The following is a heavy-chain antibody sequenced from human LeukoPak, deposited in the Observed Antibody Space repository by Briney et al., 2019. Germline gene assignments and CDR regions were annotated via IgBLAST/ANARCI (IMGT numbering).Heavy chain of an antibody. Sequence: SETLSLTCTVSGGSISSYYWSWIRQPPGKGLEWIGYIYYSGSTNYNPSLKSRVTISVDTSKNQFSLKLSSVTAADTAVLYCARDRGRRQDNWFDPWGQGTLVTVSS. J-gene: IGHJ5*02. D-gene: IGHD3-10*01. CDR3: ARDRGRRQDNWFDP. CDR1: GGSISSYY. CDR2: IYYSGST. V-gene: IGHV4-59*01.